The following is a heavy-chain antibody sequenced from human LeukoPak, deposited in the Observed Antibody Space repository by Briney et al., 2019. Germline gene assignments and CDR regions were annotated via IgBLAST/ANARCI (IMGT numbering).Heavy chain of an antibody. CDR2: IKSKSDGGTT. Sequence: PGGSLRLSCAASGFTVSNAWMSWVRQAPGKGLEWVGRIKSKSDGGTTDYAAPVKGRFTISRDDSKNTLYLQMNSLKTEDTAVYYCTRDSDILTGYYRGAFDIWGQGTMVTVSS. CDR1: GFTVSNAW. D-gene: IGHD3-9*01. CDR3: TRDSDILTGYYRGAFDI. J-gene: IGHJ3*02. V-gene: IGHV3-15*01.